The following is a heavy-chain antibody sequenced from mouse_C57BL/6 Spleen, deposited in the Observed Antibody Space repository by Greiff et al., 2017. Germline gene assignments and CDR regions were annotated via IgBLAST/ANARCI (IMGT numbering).Heavy chain of an antibody. CDR1: GYTFTSYW. J-gene: IGHJ2*01. D-gene: IGHD4-1*01. V-gene: IGHV1-64*01. Sequence: QVQLKQPGAELVKPGASVKLSCKASGYTFTSYWMHWVKQRPGQGLEWIGMIHPNSGSTNYNEKFKSKATLTVDKSSSTAYMQLSSLTSEDSAVYYCARDDWDSKGDYWGQGTTLTVSS. CDR3: ARDDWDSKGDY. CDR2: IHPNSGST.